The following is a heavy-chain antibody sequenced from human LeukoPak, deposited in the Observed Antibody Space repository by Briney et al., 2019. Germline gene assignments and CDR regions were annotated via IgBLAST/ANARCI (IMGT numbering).Heavy chain of an antibody. CDR3: AKQVPRLFFLDY. CDR1: GFTFSSYA. CDR2: ISGGGGTT. D-gene: IGHD3-3*01. J-gene: IGHJ4*02. V-gene: IGHV3-23*01. Sequence: GGSLRLSCAASGFTFSSYAMSWVRQAPGKGLEWVSAISGGGGTTYYADSVKGRFTMSRDNSKNTLYLQMNTLRAEDTAVYYCAKQVPRLFFLDYWGQGTLVTVSS.